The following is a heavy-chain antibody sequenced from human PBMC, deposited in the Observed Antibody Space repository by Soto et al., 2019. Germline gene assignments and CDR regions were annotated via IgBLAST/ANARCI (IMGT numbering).Heavy chain of an antibody. Sequence: EVQLVESGGGLVKPGGSLRLSCAASGFTFSSYAMSWVRQAPGKGLEWVSAISGSGGSTYYADSVKGRFTISRDNSKNTLYLQMNSLRAEDTAVYYCAKDPTSAFDWLPGFDPWGQGTLVTVSS. D-gene: IGHD3-9*01. CDR3: AKDPTSAFDWLPGFDP. V-gene: IGHV3-23*04. CDR1: GFTFSSYA. CDR2: ISGSGGST. J-gene: IGHJ5*02.